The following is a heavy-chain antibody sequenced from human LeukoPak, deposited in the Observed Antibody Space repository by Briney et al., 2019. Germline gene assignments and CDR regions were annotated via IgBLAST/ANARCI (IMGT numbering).Heavy chain of an antibody. V-gene: IGHV3-53*01. D-gene: IGHD1-26*01. CDR3: ARDDPYSGRSY. Sequence: PGGSLRLSCAASGFTVSSNYMSWVRQAPGKGLEWVSVIYSGGSTYYADSVKGRFTISRDDSKNTLYLQMNSLRAEDTAVYYCARDDPYSGRSYWGQGTLVTVSS. CDR2: IYSGGST. CDR1: GFTVSSNY. J-gene: IGHJ4*02.